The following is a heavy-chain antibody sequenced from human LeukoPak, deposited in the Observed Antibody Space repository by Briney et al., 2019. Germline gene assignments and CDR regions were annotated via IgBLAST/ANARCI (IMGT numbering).Heavy chain of an antibody. Sequence: SETLSLTCTVSGGSISSSSYYWGWIRQPPGKGLEWIGSIYYSGSTYYNPSLKSRVTISVDTSKNQFSLKLSSVTAADTAVYYCARGESGSYPHFDYWGQGTLVTVSS. V-gene: IGHV4-39*07. CDR1: GGSISSSSYY. CDR2: IYYSGST. J-gene: IGHJ4*02. D-gene: IGHD1-26*01. CDR3: ARGESGSYPHFDY.